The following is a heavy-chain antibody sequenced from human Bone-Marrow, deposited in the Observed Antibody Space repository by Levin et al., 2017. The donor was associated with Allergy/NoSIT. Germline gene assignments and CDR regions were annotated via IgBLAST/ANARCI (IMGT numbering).Heavy chain of an antibody. CDR1: GFTFSDYW. Sequence: PGGSLRLSCAASGFTFSDYWMHWVRQAPGEGLMWVSRIKVDGTATSYADSVKGRFTISRDNAKNTLYLQMSSLRAEDTAVYYCARDPHGTNSGPHDAFDIWGLGTMVTVSS. V-gene: IGHV3-74*01. J-gene: IGHJ3*02. D-gene: IGHD1-26*01. CDR3: ARDPHGTNSGPHDAFDI. CDR2: IKVDGTAT.